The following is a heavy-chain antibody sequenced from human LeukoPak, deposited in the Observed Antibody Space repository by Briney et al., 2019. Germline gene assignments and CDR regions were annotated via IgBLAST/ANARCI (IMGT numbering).Heavy chain of an antibody. Sequence: SETLSLTCTVSGGSISSSSYYWGWIRQPPGKGLEWIGSIYYSGSTYYNPSLKSRVTISVDTSKNQFSLKLTSVTAADTAVYYCARRGVEMAAIRPDNWFDPWGQGTLVTVSS. CDR2: IYYSGST. CDR3: ARRGVEMAAIRPDNWFDP. CDR1: GGSISSSSYY. V-gene: IGHV4-39*01. J-gene: IGHJ5*02. D-gene: IGHD5-24*01.